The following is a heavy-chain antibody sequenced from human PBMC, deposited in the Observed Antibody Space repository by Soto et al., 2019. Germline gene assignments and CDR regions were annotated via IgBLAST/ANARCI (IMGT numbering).Heavy chain of an antibody. Sequence: QVQLVQSGAEVKKPGSSVKVSCKASGGTFSRYTFTWVRQAPGQGLEWMGRIIPILDIPNYAQNFQGRVTIPADKSTGTAYMERSSLTSDDTAVYYCASHFTGVLVLGTSPPGGDNYGWDVWGQGTTVTVSS. CDR3: ASHFTGVLVLGTSPPGGDNYGWDV. J-gene: IGHJ6*02. V-gene: IGHV1-69*02. D-gene: IGHD2-8*02. CDR1: GGTFSRYT. CDR2: IIPILDIP.